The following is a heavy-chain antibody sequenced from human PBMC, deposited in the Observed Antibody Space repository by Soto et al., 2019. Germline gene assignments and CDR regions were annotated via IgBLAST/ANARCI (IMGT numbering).Heavy chain of an antibody. CDR3: AKGLDRPSLDF. CDR2: LTADSDDT. Sequence: EVQLLESGGTLVQPGGSLRLSCVASGFTFSTHTMNWVRLAPGKGLEWVSRLTADSDDTSYADSIKGRFTISRDNSKNTLYLQMNSLRAEDTAIYYCAKGLDRPSLDFWGQGALVTVSS. V-gene: IGHV3-23*01. CDR1: GFTFSTHT. J-gene: IGHJ4*02. D-gene: IGHD1-1*01.